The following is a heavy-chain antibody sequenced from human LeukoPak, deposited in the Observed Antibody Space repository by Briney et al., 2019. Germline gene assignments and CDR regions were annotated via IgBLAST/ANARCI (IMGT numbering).Heavy chain of an antibody. CDR1: GYTFTSYG. Sequence: GASVKVSCKASGYTFTSYGISWVRQAPGQGLEWMGWISANDGNTDYPQKLQGRVTMTTDTSTSTAYMELRSLRSDDTAVYYCARGLRDSSGYYWDYWGQGTLVTVSS. CDR3: ARGLRDSSGYYWDY. D-gene: IGHD3-22*01. J-gene: IGHJ4*02. CDR2: ISANDGNT. V-gene: IGHV1-18*01.